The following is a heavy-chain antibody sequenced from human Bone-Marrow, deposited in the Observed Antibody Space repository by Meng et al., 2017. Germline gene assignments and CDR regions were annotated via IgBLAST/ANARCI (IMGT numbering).Heavy chain of an antibody. D-gene: IGHD3-22*01. Sequence: GSRVTEQGASAKGSRKTAGGTSGSLPITWVRWGPGQGLEWMGGIIPIFGTANYVQKCQGRDTITADKSTSKAYMELSSMRSEDTAVYYRAGLLYYYDSSAVVFDYWGQGTLVTVSS. CDR3: AGLLYYYDSSAVVFDY. V-gene: IGHV1-69*06. CDR2: IIPIFGTA. J-gene: IGHJ4*02. CDR1: GGTSGSLP.